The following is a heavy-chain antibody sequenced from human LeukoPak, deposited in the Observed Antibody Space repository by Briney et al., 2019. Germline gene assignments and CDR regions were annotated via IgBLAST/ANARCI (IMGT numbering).Heavy chain of an antibody. D-gene: IGHD6-13*01. CDR2: VIPIFGTA. J-gene: IGHJ5*02. Sequence: SVKVSCKASGGTFSSYAIRWVRQAPAQGREWVGGVIPIFGTANYAQKFQGRVIITTDESTSTAYMELSSLGSDDTAVDYCARVPGIAPPQRGFDPWGQGTLVTVSS. CDR1: GGTFSSYA. CDR3: ARVPGIAPPQRGFDP. V-gene: IGHV1-69*05.